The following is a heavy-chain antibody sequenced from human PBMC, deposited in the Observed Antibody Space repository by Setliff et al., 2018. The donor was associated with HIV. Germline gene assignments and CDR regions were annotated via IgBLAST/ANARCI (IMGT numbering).Heavy chain of an antibody. V-gene: IGHV3-15*01. Sequence: KTGGSLRLSCTASGFTFSDAWMTWVRQAPGKGLEWVGRIKSKTNGGTTDFSAPVKGRFTISRDDSENTLYLQMNNLKAEDTAVYYCTTDLSAPLTFFFDSSRFVWGQGTLVTVSS. CDR1: GFTFSDAW. CDR2: IKSKTNGGTT. CDR3: TTDLSAPLTFFFDSSRFV. J-gene: IGHJ4*02. D-gene: IGHD3-22*01.